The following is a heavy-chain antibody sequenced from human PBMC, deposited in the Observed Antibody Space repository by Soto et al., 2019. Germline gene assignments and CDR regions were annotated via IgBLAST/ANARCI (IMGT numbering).Heavy chain of an antibody. Sequence: ASVKVSCKASGYTFTGYYMHWVRQAPGQGLEWMGWINPNSGGTNYAQKFQGRVTMTRDTSISTAYMELSSLRSEDTAVYYCARDLKKDSSSSSYYYYGMDVSGQGTTVTVSS. V-gene: IGHV1-2*02. J-gene: IGHJ6*02. CDR2: INPNSGGT. CDR1: GYTFTGYY. CDR3: ARDLKKDSSSSSYYYYGMDV. D-gene: IGHD6-6*01.